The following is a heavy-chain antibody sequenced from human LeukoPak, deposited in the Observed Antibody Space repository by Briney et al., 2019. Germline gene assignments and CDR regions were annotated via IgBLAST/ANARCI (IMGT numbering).Heavy chain of an antibody. Sequence: GESLKISCKGSGYSFASYWIGWVRQMPGQGLEWMGIIYPGDSDARYSPSFQGQVTLSADKSISTAYLQWSSLKASDTAMYYCARSGMCSGGSCYSDYWGQGTLVTVSS. J-gene: IGHJ4*02. D-gene: IGHD2-15*01. CDR1: GYSFASYW. CDR3: ARSGMCSGGSCYSDY. V-gene: IGHV5-51*01. CDR2: IYPGDSDA.